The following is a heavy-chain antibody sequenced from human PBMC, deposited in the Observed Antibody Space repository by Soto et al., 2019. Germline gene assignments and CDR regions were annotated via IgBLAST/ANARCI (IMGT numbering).Heavy chain of an antibody. V-gene: IGHV3-11*01. D-gene: IGHD3-22*01. CDR1: GFTFYHYY. J-gene: IGHJ4*02. CDR2: ICSSDVIV. CDR3: ARDLGYYDSSGYLDY. Sequence: GGSLRCSHSATGFTFYHYYMRWIRQATGKGLERVSSICSSDVIVSYADSVKGRFTISRDNSKNSLYLQINSMRAEDTAVYFCARDLGYYDSSGYLDYWGQGTLVTVSS.